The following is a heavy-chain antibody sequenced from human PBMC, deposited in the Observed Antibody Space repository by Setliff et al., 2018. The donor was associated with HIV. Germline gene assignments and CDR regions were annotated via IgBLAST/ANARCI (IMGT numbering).Heavy chain of an antibody. Sequence: SVKVSCKPSGYTFTKYGITWVRPAPGQGLEWMGGINPISGTANYAQKFQGRVTIAADEFTRTAYMELSSLRSEETAVYYCVRGGQYYRSTYYYYYMDVWGKGTTVTVSS. CDR3: VRGGQYYRSTYYYYYMDV. CDR2: INPISGTA. CDR1: GYTFTKYG. V-gene: IGHV1-69*13. D-gene: IGHD3-16*02. J-gene: IGHJ6*03.